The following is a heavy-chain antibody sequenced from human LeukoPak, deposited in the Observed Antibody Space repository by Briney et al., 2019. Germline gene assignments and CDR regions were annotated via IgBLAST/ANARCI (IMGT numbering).Heavy chain of an antibody. CDR3: ARVGDWNDLVY. D-gene: IGHD1-1*01. Sequence: AETLSLTCTVSGGSISTYYWSWIRQPPGKGLEWIGYISYTVTSNYNPSLKSRVTISVDTSKNQFSLKLSSVTAADTAVYYCARVGDWNDLVYWGQGTLVTVSS. CDR2: ISYTVTS. J-gene: IGHJ4*02. V-gene: IGHV4-59*01. CDR1: GGSISTYY.